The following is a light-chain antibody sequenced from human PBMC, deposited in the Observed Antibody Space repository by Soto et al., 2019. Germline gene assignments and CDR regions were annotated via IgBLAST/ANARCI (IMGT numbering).Light chain of an antibody. J-gene: IGKJ5*01. CDR2: GAS. Sequence: EIVLTQSPGTLSLSPGERATLSCRASQSVRSTYLAWYQQKPGQAPRLLIHGASSRATGIPDRFSGSGSGKDFTLTLSRLEPEDFAVYYCQQYGSSLSITFGQGTRLEIK. CDR3: QQYGSSLSIT. CDR1: QSVRSTY. V-gene: IGKV3-20*01.